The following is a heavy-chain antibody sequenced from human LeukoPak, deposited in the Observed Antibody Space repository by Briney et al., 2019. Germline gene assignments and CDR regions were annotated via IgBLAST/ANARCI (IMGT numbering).Heavy chain of an antibody. J-gene: IGHJ5*02. Sequence: PSETLSLTCTVSGGSISSYYWSWIRQPPGKGLEWIGYIYYSGSTNYNPSLKSRVTISVDTSKNQFSLKLSSVTAADTAVYYCARRHHSSWWWFDPWGQGTLVTVSS. CDR3: ARRHHSSWWWFDP. CDR2: IYYSGST. V-gene: IGHV4-59*01. CDR1: GGSISSYY. D-gene: IGHD6-13*01.